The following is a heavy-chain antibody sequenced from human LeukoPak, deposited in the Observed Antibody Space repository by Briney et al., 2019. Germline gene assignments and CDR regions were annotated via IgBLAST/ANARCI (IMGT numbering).Heavy chain of an antibody. V-gene: IGHV3-21*01. J-gene: IGHJ4*02. CDR2: ISSSSSYI. CDR1: GFTFSSYS. Sequence: PGGSLRPSCAASGFTFSSYSMNWVRQAPGKGLEWVSSISSSSSYIYYADSVKGRFTISRDNAKNSLYLQMNSLRAEDTAVYYCARGPWDIVATIDFAYWGQGTLVTVSS. CDR3: ARGPWDIVATIDFAY. D-gene: IGHD5-12*01.